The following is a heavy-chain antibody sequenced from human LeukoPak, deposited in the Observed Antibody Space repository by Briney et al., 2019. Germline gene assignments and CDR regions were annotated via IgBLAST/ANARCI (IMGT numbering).Heavy chain of an antibody. CDR2: IYSSGSN. D-gene: IGHD5-12*01. V-gene: IGHV4-4*07. CDR3: AREPTSGREPTSGRPLDY. J-gene: IGHJ4*02. CDR1: GGSISGYF. Sequence: PSETLSLTCTVSGGSISGYFWSWIRQPAGKGLEWIGRIYSSGSNNYNPSLKSRVTMSLDTSKNHFSLNLSSVTAADTAVYYCAREPTSGREPTSGRPLDYWGQGPLVPVSS.